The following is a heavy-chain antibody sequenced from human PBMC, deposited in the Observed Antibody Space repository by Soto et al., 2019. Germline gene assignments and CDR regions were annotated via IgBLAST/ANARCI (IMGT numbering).Heavy chain of an antibody. CDR1: GGTFSSYV. CDR2: VIPISGQT. J-gene: IGHJ4*02. CDR3: ARIGGVGAPPGADY. D-gene: IGHD1-26*01. V-gene: IGHV1-69*13. Sequence: SVKVSCKASGGTFSSYVISWLRQAPGQGLEWMGGVIPISGQTYYAQTFQGRVTITADDSTRTAYMELRSLTSDDTAVYFCARIGGVGAPPGADYWGQGTLVTVSS.